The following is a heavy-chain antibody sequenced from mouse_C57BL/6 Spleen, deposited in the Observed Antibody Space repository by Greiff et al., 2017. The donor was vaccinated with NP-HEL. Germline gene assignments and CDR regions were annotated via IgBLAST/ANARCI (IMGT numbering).Heavy chain of an antibody. V-gene: IGHV1-72*01. Sequence: QVQLQQPGAELVKPGASVKLSCKASGYTFTSYWMPWVKQRPGRGLEWIGRIYPNSGGTNYNEKFKSKATLTVDKHTSTAYMQISSLKSEDSAVDYCARDPRYDYDDGMDYWGQGTSVTVSS. D-gene: IGHD2-4*01. CDR2: IYPNSGGT. CDR1: GYTFTSYW. J-gene: IGHJ4*01. CDR3: ARDPRYDYDDGMDY.